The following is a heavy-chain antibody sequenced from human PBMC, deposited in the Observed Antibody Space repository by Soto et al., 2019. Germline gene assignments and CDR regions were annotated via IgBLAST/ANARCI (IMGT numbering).Heavy chain of an antibody. CDR3: ARGRYYYDSSGQYFDY. CDR1: GYTFTSYY. V-gene: IGHV1-46*01. Sequence: ASVKVSCKASGYTFTSYYMHWVLQAPGQGLEWMGIINPSGGSTSYAQKFQGRVTMTRDTSTSTVYMELSSLRSEDTAVYYCARGRYYYDSSGQYFDYWGQGTLVTVSS. J-gene: IGHJ4*02. CDR2: INPSGGST. D-gene: IGHD3-22*01.